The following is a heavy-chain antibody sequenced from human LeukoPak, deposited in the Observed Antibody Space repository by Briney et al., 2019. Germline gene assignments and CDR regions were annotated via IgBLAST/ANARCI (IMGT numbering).Heavy chain of an antibody. Sequence: ASVKVSCKASGYTFTGYYMHWVRQAPGQGLEWMGRINSNSGGTNYAQKFQGRVTMTRDTSISTAYMELSRLRSDDTAVYYCARETLAGYCSGGSCYPPYYYYMDVWGKGTTVTVSS. CDR1: GYTFTGYY. J-gene: IGHJ6*03. CDR3: ARETLAGYCSGGSCYPPYYYYMDV. CDR2: INSNSGGT. V-gene: IGHV1-2*06. D-gene: IGHD2-15*01.